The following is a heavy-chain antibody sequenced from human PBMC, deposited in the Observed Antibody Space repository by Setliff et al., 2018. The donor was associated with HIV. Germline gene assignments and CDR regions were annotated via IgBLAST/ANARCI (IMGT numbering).Heavy chain of an antibody. D-gene: IGHD6-13*01. V-gene: IGHV3-33*01. CDR2: IWYDGSNK. CDR3: ARDCRVGWVFTYGMDV. CDR1: GFTFSSYG. Sequence: GGSLRLSCAASGFTFSSYGMHWVRQAPGKGLEWVAVIWYDGSNKHYADSVKGRFTISRDNSKNTVFLQMNSLRPEDTAVYHCARDCRVGWVFTYGMDVWGQGTLVTVSS. J-gene: IGHJ6*02.